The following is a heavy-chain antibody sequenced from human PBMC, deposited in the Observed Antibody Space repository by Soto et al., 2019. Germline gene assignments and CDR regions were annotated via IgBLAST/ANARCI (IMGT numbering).Heavy chain of an antibody. D-gene: IGHD3-10*01. V-gene: IGHV3-21*01. CDR1: GFTFSSYS. Sequence: LRLSCSASGFTFSSYSMNWVRQAPGKGLEWVSSISSSSSYIYYADSVKGRFTISRDNAKNSLYLQMNSLRAEDTAVYYCARDLITMVREYGMDVWGQGTTVTVSS. CDR2: ISSSSSYI. CDR3: ARDLITMVREYGMDV. J-gene: IGHJ6*02.